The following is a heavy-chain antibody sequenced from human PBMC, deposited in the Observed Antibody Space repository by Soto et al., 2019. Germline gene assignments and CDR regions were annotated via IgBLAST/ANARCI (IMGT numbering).Heavy chain of an antibody. J-gene: IGHJ5*02. V-gene: IGHV1-18*04. D-gene: IGHD3-3*01. Sequence: ASVKVSCKASGHTFTSYGISWVRQAPGQGLEWMGWISAYNGNTNYAQKLQGRVTMTTDTSTSTAYMELRSLRSDDTAVYYCARNYYDFWSGYRDWFDPWGQGTLVTVSS. CDR3: ARNYYDFWSGYRDWFDP. CDR1: GHTFTSYG. CDR2: ISAYNGNT.